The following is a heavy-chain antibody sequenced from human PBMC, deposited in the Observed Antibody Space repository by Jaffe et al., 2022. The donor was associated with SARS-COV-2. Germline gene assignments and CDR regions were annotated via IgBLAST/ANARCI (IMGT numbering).Heavy chain of an antibody. CDR2: ISGSRDRI. CDR3: ARDSNIVTGYPPEY. CDR1: GFTFSGYA. D-gene: IGHD3-9*01. V-gene: IGHV3-23*04. J-gene: IGHJ4*02. Sequence: EVQLVESGGGLVQPGGSLRLSCAASGFTFSGYAMSWVRQAPGKGLEWVSTISGSRDRIYSADSVKGRFTISRDNSKNTLYLQMDSLRAEDTAVYYCARDSNIVTGYPPEYWGQGTLVTVSS.